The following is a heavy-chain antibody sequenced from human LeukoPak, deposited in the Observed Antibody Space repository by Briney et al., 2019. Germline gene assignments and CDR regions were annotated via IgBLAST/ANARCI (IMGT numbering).Heavy chain of an antibody. D-gene: IGHD2-8*01. CDR2: IYHSGST. J-gene: IGHJ3*02. V-gene: IGHV4-39*07. CDR1: GGSISSSSYY. CDR3: ARRYCTNGVCYRSAFDI. Sequence: KPSETLSLTCTVSGGSISSSSYYWGWIRQPPGKGLEWIGSIYHSGSTYYNPSLKSRVTISADTSKNQFSLNVSSVTAADTAVYYCARRYCTNGVCYRSAFDIWGQGTMVTVSS.